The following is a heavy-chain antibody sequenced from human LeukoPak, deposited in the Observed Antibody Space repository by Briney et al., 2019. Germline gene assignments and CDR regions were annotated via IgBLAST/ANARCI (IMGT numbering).Heavy chain of an antibody. D-gene: IGHD6-13*01. CDR3: ARGRPIAAVNWFDP. CDR1: GVSFCGYY. CDR2: INHSGST. J-gene: IGHJ5*02. V-gene: IGHV4-34*01. Sequence: PSETLSLTSAVYGVSFCGYYWSWIRQPPGKGLEWMGEINHSGSTNYNPSLKSRVTISVDTSKNQFSLKLSPVTPADTAVYYCARGRPIAAVNWFDPWGQGTLVTVSS.